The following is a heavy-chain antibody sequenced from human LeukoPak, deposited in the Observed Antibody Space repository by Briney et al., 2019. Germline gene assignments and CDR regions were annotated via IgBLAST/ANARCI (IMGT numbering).Heavy chain of an antibody. CDR3: ARGGGYCSGGSCYSILLYRYMDV. V-gene: IGHV1-8*03. CDR2: MNPNSGNT. Sequence: ASVKVSCKASGYTFTSYDTNWVRQATGQGLEWMGWMNPNSGNTGYAQKFQGRVTITRNTSISTAYMELSSLRSEDTAVYYCARGGGYCSGGSCYSILLYRYMDVWGKGTTVTVSS. D-gene: IGHD2-15*01. CDR1: GYTFTSYD. J-gene: IGHJ6*03.